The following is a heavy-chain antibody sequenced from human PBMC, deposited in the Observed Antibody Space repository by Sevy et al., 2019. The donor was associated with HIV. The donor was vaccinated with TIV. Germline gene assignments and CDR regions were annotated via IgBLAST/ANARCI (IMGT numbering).Heavy chain of an antibody. CDR3: AKDIAGEGSGSYYFDY. J-gene: IGHJ4*02. D-gene: IGHD3-10*01. V-gene: IGHV3-43D*03. Sequence: GGSLRLSCTASGFTFDDYTMDWVRQAPGKGLEWVSSITWDGGSPYYAASVKGRFTISRDNSKNSLYLQMNSLRPEDTALYYCAKDIAGEGSGSYYFDYWGQGTLVTVSS. CDR2: ITWDGGSP. CDR1: GFTFDDYT.